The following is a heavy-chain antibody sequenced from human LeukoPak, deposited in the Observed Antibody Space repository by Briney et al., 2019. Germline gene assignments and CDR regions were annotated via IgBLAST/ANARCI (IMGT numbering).Heavy chain of an antibody. CDR1: GFTFSSYW. CDR2: ISSTGSTI. CDR3: ARVIGYLDN. J-gene: IGHJ4*02. V-gene: IGHV3-48*04. Sequence: GGSLRLSCAASGFTFSSYWMSWVRQAPGKGLEWVSYISSTGSTIYYADSVKGRFTISKDNAKNSVYLQMNSLRAEDTAVYYCARVIGYLDNWGQGTLVTVSS. D-gene: IGHD6-13*01.